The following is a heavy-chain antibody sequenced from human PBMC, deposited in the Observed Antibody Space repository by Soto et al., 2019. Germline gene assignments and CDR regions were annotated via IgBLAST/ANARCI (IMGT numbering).Heavy chain of an antibody. CDR3: ATVALWDCDTDCSSFDY. D-gene: IGHD2-21*02. CDR2: IIPIFGRA. J-gene: IGHJ4*02. V-gene: IGHV1-69*13. CDR1: GGTFSSYA. Sequence: GASVKVSGKASGGTFSSYAISWVRQAPGQGIEWMGGIIPIFGRANYAHKFQGRVTSTADESTSTAYMELSSLRSEDTAVYYCATVALWDCDTDCSSFDYWGQGTLVTVSS.